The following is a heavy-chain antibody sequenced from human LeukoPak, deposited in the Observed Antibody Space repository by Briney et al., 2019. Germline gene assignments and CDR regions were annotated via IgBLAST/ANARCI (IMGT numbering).Heavy chain of an antibody. CDR2: IYYSGST. D-gene: IGHD3-22*01. CDR3: ARVTGYMIEDYFDY. Sequence: SETLSLTCTVSGGSISSSSYYWGWIRQLPGKGLEWIGNIYYSGSTYYNPSLKSRVTISVDTSKNQFSLKLSSVTAADTAVYYCARVTGYMIEDYFDYWGQGTLVTVSS. J-gene: IGHJ4*02. CDR1: GGSISSSSYY. V-gene: IGHV4-39*07.